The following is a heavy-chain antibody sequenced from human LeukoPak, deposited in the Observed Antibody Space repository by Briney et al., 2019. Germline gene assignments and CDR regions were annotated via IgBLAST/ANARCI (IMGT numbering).Heavy chain of an antibody. Sequence: GASVKVSCKASGYTFTSYAMHWVRQAPGQRLEWMGWINAGNGNTKYSQNLQGRVTMTTDTSTSTAYMELRSLRSDDTAVYYCARGIAAAGTGLDYWGQGTLVTVSS. D-gene: IGHD6-13*01. V-gene: IGHV1-3*01. CDR3: ARGIAAAGTGLDY. J-gene: IGHJ4*02. CDR1: GYTFTSYA. CDR2: INAGNGNT.